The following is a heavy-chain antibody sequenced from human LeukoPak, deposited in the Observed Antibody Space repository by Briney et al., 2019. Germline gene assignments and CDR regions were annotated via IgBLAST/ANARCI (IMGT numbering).Heavy chain of an antibody. CDR2: LSSNGGST. CDR1: GVTCGGYG. CDR3: ARDEDPTRRYYYYYMDV. V-gene: IGHV3-64*01. Sequence: GGTRSWWWGVAGVTCGGYGGRWVLQAPGKGLEYVSALSSNGGSTYYANSVKGRFTISRDNAKNTLYLQMGSLRAEDMAVYYCARDEDPTRRYYYYYMDVWGKGTTVTVSS. J-gene: IGHJ6*03.